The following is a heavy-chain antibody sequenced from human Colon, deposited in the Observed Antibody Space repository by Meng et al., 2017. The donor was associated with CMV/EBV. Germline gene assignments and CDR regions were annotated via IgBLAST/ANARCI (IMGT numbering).Heavy chain of an antibody. CDR1: GFSFSTSGVA. D-gene: IGHD6-13*01. CDR3: ASTSPGLAAAGTVYFDF. Sequence: SGPTLVKPTQTLTLTCTFSGFSFSTSGVAVGWIRQPPGKALEWLALIYWNDEKRYSPSLKNRLTITTGTAKNQVVLTMTVMDPADTATYYCASTSPGLAAAGTVYFDFWGQGTRVTVSS. V-gene: IGHV2-5*01. J-gene: IGHJ4*02. CDR2: IYWNDEK.